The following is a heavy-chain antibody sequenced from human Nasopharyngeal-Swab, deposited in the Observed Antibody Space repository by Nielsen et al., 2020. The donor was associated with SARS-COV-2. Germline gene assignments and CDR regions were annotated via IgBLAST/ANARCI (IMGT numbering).Heavy chain of an antibody. CDR1: GFTFSSYS. CDR2: ISTSSSYI. J-gene: IGHJ4*02. V-gene: IGHV3-21*01. D-gene: IGHD3-22*01. CDR3: ARDQDSSGYLGRTVRPHDY. Sequence: GESLKISCAASGFTFSSYSMNWVRRAPGKGLEWVSSISTSSSYIYYADSVKGRFTISRDNAKNSLYLQMNSLRAEDTAVYYCARDQDSSGYLGRTVRPHDYWGQGTLVTVSS.